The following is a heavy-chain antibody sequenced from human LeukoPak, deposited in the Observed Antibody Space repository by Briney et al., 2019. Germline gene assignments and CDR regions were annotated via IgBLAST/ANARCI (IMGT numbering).Heavy chain of an antibody. J-gene: IGHJ5*02. CDR1: GGSIGSNNYY. Sequence: SETLSLTCTVSGGSIGSNNYYWGWIRQPPGKGLEWIGSIYYSGYTYYNPSLKSRVTISVDTSKNQFSLKLSSVTAADTAVYFCARAYSSSWYFNWFDPWGQGTLVTVSS. CDR3: ARAYSSSWYFNWFDP. D-gene: IGHD6-13*01. CDR2: IYYSGYT. V-gene: IGHV4-39*07.